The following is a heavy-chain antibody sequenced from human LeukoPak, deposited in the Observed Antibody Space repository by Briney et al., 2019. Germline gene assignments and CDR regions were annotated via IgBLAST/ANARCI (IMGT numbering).Heavy chain of an antibody. J-gene: IGHJ6*02. V-gene: IGHV4-38-2*02. Sequence: PSETLSLTCTVSGYSISSGYYWGWIRQPPGKGLEWIGSIYHSGSTNYNPSLKSRVTISVDKSKNQFSLKLSSVTAADTAVYYCARDGGLHLAGSGSCPSTEYYGMDVWGQGTTVTVSS. CDR1: GYSISSGYY. CDR3: ARDGGLHLAGSGSCPSTEYYGMDV. D-gene: IGHD3-10*01. CDR2: IYHSGST.